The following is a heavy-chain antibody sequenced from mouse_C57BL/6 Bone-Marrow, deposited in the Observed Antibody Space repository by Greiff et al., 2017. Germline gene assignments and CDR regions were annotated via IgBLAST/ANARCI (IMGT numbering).Heavy chain of an antibody. V-gene: IGHV1-42*01. Sequence: VQLQQSGPELVKPGASVKISCKASGYSFTGYYMNWVKQSPEKSLEWIGEINPSTGGTTYNQKFKAKATLTVDKSSSTAYMQLKSLTSADSAVYYCAREGYLVGYAMDYWGQGTSVTVSS. D-gene: IGHD1-1*02. CDR1: GYSFTGYY. CDR2: INPSTGGT. J-gene: IGHJ4*01. CDR3: AREGYLVGYAMDY.